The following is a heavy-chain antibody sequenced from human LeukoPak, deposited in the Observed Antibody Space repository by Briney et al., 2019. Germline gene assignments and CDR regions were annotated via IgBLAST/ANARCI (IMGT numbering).Heavy chain of an antibody. J-gene: IGHJ3*02. CDR2: IYYSGNT. V-gene: IGHV4-59*01. CDR1: GGSISNYH. CDR3: ARVFRTRHAFDI. D-gene: IGHD3/OR15-3a*01. Sequence: SETLSLTCTVSGGSISNYHWSWIRQPPGKGLEWIGYIYYSGNTNYSPSLQSRVTISVDTSKNQFFLNLTSVTAADAAVYYCARVFRTRHAFDIWGQGTMVAVSS.